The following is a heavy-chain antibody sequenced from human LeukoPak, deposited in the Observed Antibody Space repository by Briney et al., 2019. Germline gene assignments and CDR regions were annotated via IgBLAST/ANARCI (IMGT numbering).Heavy chain of an antibody. V-gene: IGHV4-61*02. CDR1: GGSISSGSYY. CDR2: IYTSGST. D-gene: IGHD3-3*01. J-gene: IGHJ4*02. Sequence: SQTLSLTCTVSGGSISSGSYYWSWIRQPAGKGLEWIGRIYTSGSTNYNPSLKSRVTISVDTSKNQFSLKLSSVTAADTAVYYCARGGKNLWSGYYRRMYYFDYWGQGTLVTVSS. CDR3: ARGGKNLWSGYYRRMYYFDY.